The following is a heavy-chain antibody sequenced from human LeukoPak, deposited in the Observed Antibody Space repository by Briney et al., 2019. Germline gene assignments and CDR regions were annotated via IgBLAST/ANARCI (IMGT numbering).Heavy chain of an antibody. CDR3: AKASAMIVVVSKHFDY. Sequence: GGSLRLSCAASGFTFSSYGMSWVRQAPAKGLEWVSAISVSGGDTYYADSVKGRFTISRDNSKNTLYLQMNSLRAEDTAVYYCAKASAMIVVVSKHFDYWGQGTLVTVSS. CDR2: ISVSGGDT. J-gene: IGHJ4*02. D-gene: IGHD3-22*01. V-gene: IGHV3-23*01. CDR1: GFTFSSYG.